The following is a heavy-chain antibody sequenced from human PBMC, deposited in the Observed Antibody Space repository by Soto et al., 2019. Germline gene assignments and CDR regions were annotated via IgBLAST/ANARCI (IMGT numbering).Heavy chain of an antibody. J-gene: IGHJ4*02. CDR2: IYWDDDK. D-gene: IGHD2-15*01. Sequence: QITLKESGPTLVKPTQTLTLTCTFSGFSLSTSGVGVGWIRQPPGKALEWLALIYWDDDKRYSPSLKSSLTITKDTSKNQVVLTMTNMDPVDTATYYCAHRYCSGGSCYSGLDYWGQGTLVTVSS. CDR3: AHRYCSGGSCYSGLDY. V-gene: IGHV2-5*02. CDR1: GFSLSTSGVG.